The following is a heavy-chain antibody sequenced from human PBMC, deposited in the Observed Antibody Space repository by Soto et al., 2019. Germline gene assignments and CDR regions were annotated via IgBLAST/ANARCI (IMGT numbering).Heavy chain of an antibody. D-gene: IGHD2-15*01. CDR1: GFAFRTYT. Sequence: GGSLRLSCISSGFAFRTYTMNWVRQAPGKGLEWVSGIRGFSPYTFYAESVKGRFTISRDNAKNSLYLQMNSLRAEDTAVYYCARDRGYDAHDYYYNAMDVWGQGTTVTVSS. CDR2: IRGFSPYT. J-gene: IGHJ6*02. V-gene: IGHV3-21*01. CDR3: ARDRGYDAHDYYYNAMDV.